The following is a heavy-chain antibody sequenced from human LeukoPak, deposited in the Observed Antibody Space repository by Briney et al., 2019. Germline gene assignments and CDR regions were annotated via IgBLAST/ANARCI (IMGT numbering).Heavy chain of an antibody. J-gene: IGHJ4*02. D-gene: IGHD3-9*01. CDR3: ARVNHRVTSRYDILTDYYYFDS. CDR1: GDSLSTGSYY. V-gene: IGHV4-30-4*01. CDR2: IYYIGNT. Sequence: PSQTLSLTCTVSGDSLSTGSYYWTWIRQSPGKGLERHWDIYYIGNTHYNPSLPRRLFISVYTSDNQFFLKLNSVTASDTAIYYCARVNHRVTSRYDILTDYYYFDSWGQGVLVTVPS.